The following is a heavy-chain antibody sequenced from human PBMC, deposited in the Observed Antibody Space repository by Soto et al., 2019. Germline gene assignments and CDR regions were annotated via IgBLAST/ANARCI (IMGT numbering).Heavy chain of an antibody. J-gene: IGHJ4*02. CDR1: GFTFSSNW. D-gene: IGHD2-15*01. V-gene: IGHV3-74*01. CDR2: ITSDGSSP. Sequence: EVQLVESGGGLVQPGGSLRLSCVASGFTFSSNWMHWVRQAPGKGLEWVSRITSDGSSPIYADSVKGRFTISRDNAKNTLYLQMNSLRAEDMAVYYCARPTSLGGNPFDYWGQGTLVTVSS. CDR3: ARPTSLGGNPFDY.